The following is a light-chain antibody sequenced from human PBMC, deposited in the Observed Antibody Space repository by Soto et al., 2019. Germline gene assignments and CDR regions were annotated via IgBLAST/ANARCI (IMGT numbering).Light chain of an antibody. Sequence: DIQMTQSPSTLSASVGDRVTIACRASQSVRSWLAWYQQKPGRAPKLLIYAASTLQSGVPSRFSGSGSGTEFTLTISSLQPEDFATYYCQQLNSYPPFGPGTKVDIK. J-gene: IGKJ3*01. CDR1: QSVRSW. CDR3: QQLNSYPP. CDR2: AAS. V-gene: IGKV1-9*01.